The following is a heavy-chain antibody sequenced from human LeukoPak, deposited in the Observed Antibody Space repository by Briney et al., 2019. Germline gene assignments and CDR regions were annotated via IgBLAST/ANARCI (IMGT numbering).Heavy chain of an antibody. CDR3: AKVDSGIVRRYYFDF. CDR1: GFTFDKYA. J-gene: IGHJ4*02. CDR2: TSGSGITT. Sequence: GGSLRLSCAASGFTFDKYAMSWVRQAPGKGLEWVSTTSGSGITTFYADSVKGRFTISRDTSGNTLHLHMNSLRAEDTAVYYCAKVDSGIVRRYYFDFWGQGTLVTLSS. V-gene: IGHV3-23*01. D-gene: IGHD3-22*01.